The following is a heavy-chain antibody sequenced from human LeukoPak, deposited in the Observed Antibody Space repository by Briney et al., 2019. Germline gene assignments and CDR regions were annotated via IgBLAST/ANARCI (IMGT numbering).Heavy chain of an antibody. CDR1: GFTLSSYE. D-gene: IGHD3-22*01. CDR2: IDYSGGST. J-gene: IGHJ4*02. Sequence: GGSLRLSCTASGFTLSSYEMSWIRQAPGKGLEWVSSIDYSGGSTYYADSVKGRFTISRDNAKNTVYLQMNSLRAEDTAVYYCVRDWGYDSSGYWQKYFDTWGQGTLVTVSS. V-gene: IGHV3-23*01. CDR3: VRDWGYDSSGYWQKYFDT.